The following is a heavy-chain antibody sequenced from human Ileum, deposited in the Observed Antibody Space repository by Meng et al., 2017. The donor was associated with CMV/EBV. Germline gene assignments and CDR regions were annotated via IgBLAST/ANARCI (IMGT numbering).Heavy chain of an antibody. CDR1: GFSFSNYW. CDR2: IKQDGSDK. J-gene: IGHJ4*02. CDR3: ARWGDEKATVGFDC. D-gene: IGHD1-26*01. V-gene: IGHV3-7*01. Sequence: GGPLRLSCAASGFSFSNYWMTWARQAPGKGLEWVANIKQDGSDKFYVDSVKGRFTISRDNAKNSLYLEMNSLRGEDTAMYYCARWGDEKATVGFDCWGQGTLVTVSS.